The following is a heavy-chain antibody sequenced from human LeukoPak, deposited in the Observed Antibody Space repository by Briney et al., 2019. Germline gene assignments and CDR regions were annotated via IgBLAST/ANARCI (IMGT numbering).Heavy chain of an antibody. D-gene: IGHD2-15*01. V-gene: IGHV3-11*01. J-gene: IGHJ4*02. Sequence: GGSLRLSCAASAFTFSDYYMSWIRQAPGKGLEWVSYISNSGSTIFYADSVKGRFTISRDNAEYSLYLQMNSLRAEDTAVYYCAREAKCSGGSCYVDYWGQGTLVTVSS. CDR3: AREAKCSGGSCYVDY. CDR2: ISNSGSTI. CDR1: AFTFSDYY.